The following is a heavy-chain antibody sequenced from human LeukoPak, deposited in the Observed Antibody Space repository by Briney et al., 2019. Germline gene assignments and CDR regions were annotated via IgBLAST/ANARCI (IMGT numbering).Heavy chain of an antibody. CDR3: ARGGKYYYDSSGYVTWFDP. CDR2: INHSGST. J-gene: IGHJ5*02. Sequence: PSETLSLTCAVYGGSFSGYYWSWIRQPPGKGLEWIGEINHSGSTNYNPSLKSRVTISVDTSKNQFSLKLSSVTAADTAVYYCARGGKYYYDSSGYVTWFDPWGQGTLVTVSS. D-gene: IGHD3-22*01. CDR1: GGSFSGYY. V-gene: IGHV4-34*01.